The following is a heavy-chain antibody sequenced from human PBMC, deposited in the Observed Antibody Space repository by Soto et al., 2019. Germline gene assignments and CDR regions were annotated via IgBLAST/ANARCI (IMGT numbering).Heavy chain of an antibody. CDR2: IIPIFGTA. CDR1: GGTFSSYA. CDR3: ARGAGYCSGGSCYSRSDAFDI. Sequence: SVKVSCKASGGTFSSYAISWVRQAPGQGLEWMGGIIPIFGTANYAQKFQGRVTITADESTSTAYMELGSLRSEDTAVYYCARGAGYCSGGSCYSRSDAFDIWGQGTMVTVSS. V-gene: IGHV1-69*13. D-gene: IGHD2-15*01. J-gene: IGHJ3*02.